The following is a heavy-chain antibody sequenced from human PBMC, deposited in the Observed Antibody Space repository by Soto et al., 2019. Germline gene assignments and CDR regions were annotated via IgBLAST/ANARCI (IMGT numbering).Heavy chain of an antibody. J-gene: IGHJ6*02. D-gene: IGHD6-19*01. CDR3: ASRSSGWYALPYYSYGMDV. Sequence: QVQLVESGGGVVQPGRSLRLSCAASGFTFSSYAMHWVRQAPGKGLEWVAVISYDGSNKYYADSVKGRFTISRDNSKNTLSRQMNSLRAEDTAVYYCASRSSGWYALPYYSYGMDVWGQGTTVTVSS. V-gene: IGHV3-30-3*01. CDR2: ISYDGSNK. CDR1: GFTFSSYA.